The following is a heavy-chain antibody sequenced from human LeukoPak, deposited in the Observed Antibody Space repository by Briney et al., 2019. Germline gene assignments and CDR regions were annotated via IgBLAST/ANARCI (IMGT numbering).Heavy chain of an antibody. Sequence: PGGSLRLSCAASGFTFSNAWMNWVRQAPGKGLEWVGRIKSKAYGGTIDYAAPVKDRFSISRDDSKSMMYLQMNSLKTEDTAVYYCITPLPYSAQGGQGTLVTVSS. D-gene: IGHD2-21*01. CDR1: GFTFSNAW. CDR3: ITPLPYSAQ. CDR2: IKSKAYGGTI. V-gene: IGHV3-15*07. J-gene: IGHJ4*02.